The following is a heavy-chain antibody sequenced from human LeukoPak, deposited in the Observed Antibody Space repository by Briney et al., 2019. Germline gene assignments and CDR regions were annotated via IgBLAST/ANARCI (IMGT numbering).Heavy chain of an antibody. J-gene: IGHJ4*02. CDR3: ARVGTSNWLFYFDQ. Sequence: GGSLRLSCAASGFTFSGYTMNWVRQAPGKGLERISYISSSGNTIYYADSVKGRFTISRDNAKNSLSLEMNSLRAEDTAVYYCARVGTSNWLFYFDQWGQGTLVTVSS. D-gene: IGHD3-9*01. CDR1: GFTFSGYT. CDR2: ISSSGNTI. V-gene: IGHV3-48*01.